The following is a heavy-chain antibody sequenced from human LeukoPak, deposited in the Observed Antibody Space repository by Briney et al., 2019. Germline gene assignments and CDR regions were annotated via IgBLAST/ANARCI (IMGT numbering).Heavy chain of an antibody. Sequence: SETLSLTCTVSGGSISSSSYYWGWIRQPSGKGLEWIGSIYSSGSTYYNPSLKSRVTISVDTSKNQFSLKLSSVTAADTAVYYCARDLSRITMIVVVTSSAFDIWGQGTMVTVSS. CDR2: IYSSGST. D-gene: IGHD3-22*01. J-gene: IGHJ3*02. CDR3: ARDLSRITMIVVVTSSAFDI. CDR1: GGSISSSSYY. V-gene: IGHV4-39*07.